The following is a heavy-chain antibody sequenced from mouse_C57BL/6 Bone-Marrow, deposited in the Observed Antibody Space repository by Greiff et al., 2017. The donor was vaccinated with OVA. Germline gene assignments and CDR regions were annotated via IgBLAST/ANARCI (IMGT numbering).Heavy chain of an antibody. CDR3: ASLLLSFDY. CDR1: GYAFSSSW. J-gene: IGHJ2*01. CDR2: IYPGDGDT. V-gene: IGHV1-82*01. Sequence: QVQLQQSGPELVKPGASVKISCKASGYAFSSSWMNWVKPRPGKGLEWIGRIYPGDGDTNYNGKFKGKATLTADKSSSTAYMQLSSLTSDDSAVYFCASLLLSFDYWGQGTTLTVSS. D-gene: IGHD2-10*01.